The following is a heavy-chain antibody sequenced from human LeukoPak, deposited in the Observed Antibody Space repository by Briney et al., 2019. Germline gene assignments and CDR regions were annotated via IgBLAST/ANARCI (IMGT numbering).Heavy chain of an antibody. V-gene: IGHV1-69*05. CDR3: ASRGGNYVDYYYMDV. CDR1: GGTFISYA. J-gene: IGHJ6*03. CDR2: IIPIFGTA. Sequence: GASVKVSCKASGGTFISYAISWVRQAPGQGREWMGGIIPIFGTANYAQKFQGRVTITTDDSTSTAYMELSSLRSEDTAVYYCASRGGNYVDYYYMDVWGKGTTVTVSS. D-gene: IGHD1-26*01.